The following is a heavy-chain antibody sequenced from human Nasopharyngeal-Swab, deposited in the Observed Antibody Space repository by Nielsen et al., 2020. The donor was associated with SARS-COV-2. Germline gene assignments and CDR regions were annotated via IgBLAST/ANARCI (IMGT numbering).Heavy chain of an antibody. CDR3: AKDLRGPYFF. J-gene: IGHJ4*02. V-gene: IGHV3-23*01. Sequence: GGSLRLSCAASGFTFENYAIHWVRQAPGKGLEWVAAIVGSGDISGSGGNTYYADSVKGRFTISRDNSKNTLSLQMNSLRAEDTAVYYCAKDLRGPYFFWGQGTLVTVSS. D-gene: IGHD2/OR15-2a*01. CDR2: IVGSGDISGSGGNT. CDR1: GFTFENYA.